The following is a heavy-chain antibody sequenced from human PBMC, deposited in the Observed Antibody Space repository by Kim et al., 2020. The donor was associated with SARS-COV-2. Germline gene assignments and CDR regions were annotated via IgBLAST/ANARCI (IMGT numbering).Heavy chain of an antibody. J-gene: IGHJ4*02. CDR1: GFTFSDYD. V-gene: IGHV3-11*01. CDR3: ATLWWYRADY. Sequence: GGSLRLSCAASGFTFSDYDMTWFRQAPGKGLEWLSYTSRSGRDTVYADSVKGRFTISRDNAKNSVYLQMNSLRAEETATYYCATLWWYRADYWGQGTPVT. CDR2: TSRSGRDT. D-gene: IGHD2-15*01.